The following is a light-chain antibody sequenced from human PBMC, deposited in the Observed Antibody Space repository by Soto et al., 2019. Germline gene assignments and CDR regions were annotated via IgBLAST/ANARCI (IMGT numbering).Light chain of an antibody. CDR2: DAS. CDR3: QQYNSYSWT. J-gene: IGKJ1*01. Sequence: DIQMTQSPSTLSASVGDRVTITCRASQSITIWLAWYQQQPGKAPKLLIFDASSLKSGVPSRFSGSGSGTEFTLTISSLQPDDFATYYSQQYNSYSWTSGQGTKVEIK. CDR1: QSITIW. V-gene: IGKV1-5*01.